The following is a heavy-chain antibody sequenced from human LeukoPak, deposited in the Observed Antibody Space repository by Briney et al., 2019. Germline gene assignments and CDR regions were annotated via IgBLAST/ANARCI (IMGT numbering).Heavy chain of an antibody. J-gene: IGHJ6*02. CDR1: GFTFSSYG. CDR2: ISYDGSNK. Sequence: GGSLRLSCAASGFTFSSYGMHWVRQAPGKGLEWVAVISYDGSNKYYADSVKGRFTISRDNSKNTLYLQMNSLRAEDTAVYYCAKDPGYCTNGVCPPGYYYYYGMDVWGQGTTVTVSS. CDR3: AKDPGYCTNGVCPPGYYYYYGMDV. V-gene: IGHV3-30*18. D-gene: IGHD2-8*01.